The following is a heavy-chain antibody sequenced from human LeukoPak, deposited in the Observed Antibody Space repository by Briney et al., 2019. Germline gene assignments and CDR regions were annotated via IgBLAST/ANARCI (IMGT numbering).Heavy chain of an antibody. V-gene: IGHV3-23*01. J-gene: IGHJ6*02. CDR2: ISGSGGST. Sequence: PGGSLRLSCAASGFTFSSYAMSWVRQAPGKGLEWVSAISGSGGSTYYADSVKGRFTISRDNSKNTLYLQMNSLRAEDTAVYYCGKDRVEQWRRRASYYSGMDVWGQRTTVTVSS. D-gene: IGHD6-19*01. CDR1: GFTFSSYA. CDR3: GKDRVEQWRRRASYYSGMDV.